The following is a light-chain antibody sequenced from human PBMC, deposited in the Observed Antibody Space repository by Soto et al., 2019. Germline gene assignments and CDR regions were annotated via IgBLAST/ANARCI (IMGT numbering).Light chain of an antibody. J-gene: IGKJ4*01. CDR1: QRVSSY. Sequence: EIVLTQSPATLSLSPGERVTVSCRASQRVSSYLAWYQQKPGQAPRLLIYAASTRATGIPARFSGSGSGTEFTLTISSLQSEDFAVYYCQQYNNWPLTFGGGTKVDI. V-gene: IGKV3-15*01. CDR2: AAS. CDR3: QQYNNWPLT.